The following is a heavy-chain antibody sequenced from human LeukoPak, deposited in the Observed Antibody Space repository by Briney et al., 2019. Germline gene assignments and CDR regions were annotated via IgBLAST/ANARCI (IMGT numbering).Heavy chain of an antibody. CDR2: IKQDGSDK. CDR1: GFTFTKYW. D-gene: IGHD3-10*01. Sequence: GDSLRLSCAASGFTFTKYWMTWVRQAPGKGLEWVGNIKQDGSDKNYMDSVKGRFTISRDNTKNSVYLQMSSLRAEDTAVYYCVKKDYGSGKYYFDYWGQGTLVTVSS. CDR3: VKKDYGSGKYYFDY. V-gene: IGHV3-7*01. J-gene: IGHJ4*02.